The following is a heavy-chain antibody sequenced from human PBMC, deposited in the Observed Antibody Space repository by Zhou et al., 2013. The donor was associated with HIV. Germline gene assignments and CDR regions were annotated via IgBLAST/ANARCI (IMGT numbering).Heavy chain of an antibody. V-gene: IGHV1-46*01. CDR2: INPSSGST. D-gene: IGHD3-9*01. Sequence: QVQLVQSGAEVKKPGASVKVSCKASGYTFISFYMHWVRQAPGQGPEWMGVINPSSGSTTYAEKFQGRVTMTTDTSTSTAYMELRSLRSDDTAVYYCARPYYDILTGPNWFDPWGQGTLVTVSS. CDR1: GYTFISFY. CDR3: ARPYYDILTGPNWFDP. J-gene: IGHJ5*02.